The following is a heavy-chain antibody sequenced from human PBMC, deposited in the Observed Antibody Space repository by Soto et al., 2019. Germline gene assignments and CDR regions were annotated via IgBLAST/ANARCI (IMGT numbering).Heavy chain of an antibody. J-gene: IGHJ4*02. CDR2: IYNTGSA. V-gene: IGHV4-59*01. D-gene: IGHD3-9*01. CDR3: ASLGGANFDFDY. Sequence: QVQLQESGPGLVRPSETLSLTCTISGGSLSVYYWSWIRQSPGKGLEWLAFIYNTGSAYYNPSLKSRLTLSIGTSRHDSSLTLRSVTAADTAVYFCASLGGANFDFDYWGRGTLVTVSS. CDR1: GGSLSVYY.